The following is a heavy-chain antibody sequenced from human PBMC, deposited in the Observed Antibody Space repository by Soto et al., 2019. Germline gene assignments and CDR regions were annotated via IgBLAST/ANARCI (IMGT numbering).Heavy chain of an antibody. CDR2: ISAYNGNT. J-gene: IGHJ3*02. Sequence: ASVKVSCKASGYTFTSYGISWVRQAPGQGLEWMGWISAYNGNTNYAQKLQGRVTMTTDTSTSTAYMELSSLRSEDTAVYYCARTGRVGQLVLAFDIWGQGTMVTVSS. D-gene: IGHD6-6*01. CDR1: GYTFTSYG. V-gene: IGHV1-18*04. CDR3: ARTGRVGQLVLAFDI.